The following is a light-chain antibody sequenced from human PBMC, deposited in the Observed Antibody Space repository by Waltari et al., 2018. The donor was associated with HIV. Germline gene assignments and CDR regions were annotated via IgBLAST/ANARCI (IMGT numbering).Light chain of an antibody. V-gene: IGLV2-14*03. CDR3: SSYANTNSVI. CDR2: EVT. Sequence: QSALTQPASVSGSPGQSITIPCSGTNSEGGSYTFVPWYQKHPGKAPKLMSHEVTNRASGASTRFAGSKSGKTAYLTISGLQTEDEADYYCSSYANTNSVIFGGGTKLTVL. CDR1: NSEGGSYTF. J-gene: IGLJ2*01.